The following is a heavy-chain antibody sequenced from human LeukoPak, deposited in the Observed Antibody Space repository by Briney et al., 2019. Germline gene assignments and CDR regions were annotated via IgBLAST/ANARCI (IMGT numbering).Heavy chain of an antibody. J-gene: IGHJ3*02. CDR2: VYYTGST. Sequence: PSETLSLTCTVSGVSISGYYWSWLRQFPGKGLEWIGYVYYTGSTNYSPSLKSRVTISIDTSKKQFSLKLSAVTAADTAVYYCARDVANCGGDCYLAGDAFDIWGQGTMVTVSS. V-gene: IGHV4-59*01. D-gene: IGHD2-21*02. CDR1: GVSISGYY. CDR3: ARDVANCGGDCYLAGDAFDI.